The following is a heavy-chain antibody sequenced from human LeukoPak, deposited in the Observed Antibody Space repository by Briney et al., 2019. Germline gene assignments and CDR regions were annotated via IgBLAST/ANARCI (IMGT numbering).Heavy chain of an antibody. CDR3: ARVWVSTIEVDY. CDR1: GGSISSYY. CDR2: IYYSGST. D-gene: IGHD5/OR15-5a*01. Sequence: ASETLSLACTVSGGSISSYYWNWIRQPPGKGLEWIGYIYYSGSTNYNPSLKSRVTISVDTSKNQFSLKLSSVTAADTAVYYCARVWVSTIEVDYWGQGTLVTVSS. J-gene: IGHJ4*02. V-gene: IGHV4-59*12.